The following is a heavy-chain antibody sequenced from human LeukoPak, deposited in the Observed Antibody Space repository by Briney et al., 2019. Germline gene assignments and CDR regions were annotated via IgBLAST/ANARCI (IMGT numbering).Heavy chain of an antibody. CDR2: IKQDGSEK. J-gene: IGHJ6*04. CDR1: GFTLSSNW. V-gene: IGHV3-7*01. CDR3: ARDNWGFSHLLTSMDV. D-gene: IGHD7-27*01. Sequence: GGSLTRSCAASGFTLSSNWIGWVRPAAGGGLVWVAKIKQDGSEKYYVDSVKGRFTISRDSAENSLYLQMNSLRAEDTAVYYCARDNWGFSHLLTSMDVWGKGTTVTISS.